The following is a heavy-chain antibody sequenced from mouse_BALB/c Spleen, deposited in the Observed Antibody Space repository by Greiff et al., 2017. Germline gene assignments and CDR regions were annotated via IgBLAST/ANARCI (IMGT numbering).Heavy chain of an antibody. Sequence: VKVVESGPGLVAPSQSLSITCTVSGFSLTSYDISWIRQPPGKGLEWLGVIWTGGGTNYNSAFMSRLSISKDNSKSQVFLKMNSLQTDDTAIYYCVREVRYAMDYWGQGTSVTVSS. V-gene: IGHV2-9-2*01. CDR1: GFSLTSYD. CDR2: IWTGGGT. J-gene: IGHJ4*01. D-gene: IGHD2-14*01. CDR3: VREVRYAMDY.